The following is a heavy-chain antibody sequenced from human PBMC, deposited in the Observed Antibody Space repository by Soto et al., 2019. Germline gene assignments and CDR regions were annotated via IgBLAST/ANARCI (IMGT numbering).Heavy chain of an antibody. D-gene: IGHD3-3*01. CDR2: IYWDDDK. CDR1: GFSLTTSGVG. J-gene: IGHJ4*02. V-gene: IGHV2-5*02. CDR3: APRVLRTVFGLVTTTAIYFDF. Sequence: QITLNESGPTVVSPTETLTLTCRFSGFSLTTSGVGVGWIRQSPGKAPEWLALIYWDDDKRYSASLKSRLTITKDTSKNQVVLTVSDLNPTDTATYYCAPRVLRTVFGLVTTTAIYFDFWGQGPPVAVSS.